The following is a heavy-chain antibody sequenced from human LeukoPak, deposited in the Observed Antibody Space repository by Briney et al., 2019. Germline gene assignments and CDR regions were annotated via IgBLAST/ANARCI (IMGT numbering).Heavy chain of an antibody. CDR3: ARDPIVVVPAAHIHYYYGMDV. CDR2: IKQDGSEK. J-gene: IGHJ6*04. CDR1: GFTFSSYW. D-gene: IGHD2-2*01. Sequence: GGSLRLSCAASGFTFSSYWMSWVRQAPGKGLEWVANIKQDGSEKYYVDSVKGRFTISRDNAKNSLYLQMNSLRAEDTAVYYCARDPIVVVPAAHIHYYYGMDVWGKGTTVTVSS. V-gene: IGHV3-7*03.